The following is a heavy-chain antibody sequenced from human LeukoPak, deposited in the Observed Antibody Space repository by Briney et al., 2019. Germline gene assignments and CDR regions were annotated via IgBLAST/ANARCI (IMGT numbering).Heavy chain of an antibody. CDR2: ITISGDSA. CDR1: GFTFDNSA. Sequence: GSLRLSCAASGFTFDNSAMSWVRQAPGKGLEWVSSITISGDSAYYADSVKGRFTIFRDNSKSMLFLQMNSLRVEDTAVYYCARDSATLASTGEVDYWGQGALVTVSS. V-gene: IGHV3-23*01. CDR3: ARDSATLASTGEVDY. D-gene: IGHD7-27*01. J-gene: IGHJ4*02.